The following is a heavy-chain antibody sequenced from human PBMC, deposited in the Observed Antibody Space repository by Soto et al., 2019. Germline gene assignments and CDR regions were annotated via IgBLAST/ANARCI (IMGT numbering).Heavy chain of an antibody. CDR2: ISYDGSNK. V-gene: IGHV3-30*18. D-gene: IGHD5-18*01. CDR1: GFTFSSYG. Sequence: GGSLRLSCAASGFTFSSYGMHWVRQAPGKGLEWVAVISYDGSNKYYADTVKGRFTISRDNSKNKLYLQMNSLRAEDTAVYYCAKYISTGIQLWSRLPGMDVWGQGTTVTVSS. J-gene: IGHJ6*02. CDR3: AKYISTGIQLWSRLPGMDV.